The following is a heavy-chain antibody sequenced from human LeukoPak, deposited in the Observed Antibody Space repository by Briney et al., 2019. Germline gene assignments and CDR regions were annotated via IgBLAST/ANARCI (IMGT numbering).Heavy chain of an antibody. CDR2: YYSGST. D-gene: IGHD6-19*01. J-gene: IGHJ4*02. V-gene: IGHV4-59*01. CDR1: GDSISSYY. CDR3: ARGGWCWAY. Sequence: SETLSLTCTVSGDSISSYYWTWIRQPPGKGLEWIGYYYSGSTNYNPSLNSRVTISLDPSQNQFSLKLTSVTAADTAVYYCARGGWCWAYWGQGTLVTVSS.